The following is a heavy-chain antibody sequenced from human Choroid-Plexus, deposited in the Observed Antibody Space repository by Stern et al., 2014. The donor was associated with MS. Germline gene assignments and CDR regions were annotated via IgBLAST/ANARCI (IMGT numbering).Heavy chain of an antibody. Sequence: MQLVESGAELKKPGASLKVSCTTSGSIFTGYYIHWVRQAPGQGLQWMAWITPNPGVPTYAQKFQGRVTMSRDTTISTAYVELSSLTSDDTAVYYCARDQRGITIFGVVTDYYYRGMDVWGQGTTVTVSS. J-gene: IGHJ6*02. CDR1: GSIFTGYY. V-gene: IGHV1-2*02. CDR3: ARDQRGITIFGVVTDYYYRGMDV. CDR2: ITPNPGVP. D-gene: IGHD3-3*01.